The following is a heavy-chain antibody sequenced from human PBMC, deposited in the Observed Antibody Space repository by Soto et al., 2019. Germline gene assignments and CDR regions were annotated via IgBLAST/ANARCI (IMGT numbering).Heavy chain of an antibody. CDR3: ARDRQLAFDY. Sequence: PSETLSLTCTVSGGSISSYYWSWIRQPPGKGPEWIGYIYYSGSTNYNPSLKSRVTISVDTSKNQFSLKLSSVTAADTAVYYCARDRQLAFDYWGQGTLVNVSS. J-gene: IGHJ4*02. D-gene: IGHD3-3*02. CDR1: GGSISSYY. CDR2: IYYSGST. V-gene: IGHV4-59*01.